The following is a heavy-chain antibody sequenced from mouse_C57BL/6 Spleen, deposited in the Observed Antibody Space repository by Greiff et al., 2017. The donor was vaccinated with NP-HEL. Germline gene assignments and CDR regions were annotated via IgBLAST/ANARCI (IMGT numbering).Heavy chain of an antibody. CDR1: GYTFTSYW. CDR3: AREGSTMVTSWYFDV. V-gene: IGHV1-61*01. CDR2: IYPSDSET. Sequence: QVQLQQPGAELVRPGSSVKLSCKASGYTFTSYWMDWVKQRPGQGLEWIGNIYPSDSETHYNQKFKDKATLTVDKSSSTAYMQLSSLTSEDSAVYYCAREGSTMVTSWYFDVWGTGTTVTVSS. D-gene: IGHD2-2*01. J-gene: IGHJ1*03.